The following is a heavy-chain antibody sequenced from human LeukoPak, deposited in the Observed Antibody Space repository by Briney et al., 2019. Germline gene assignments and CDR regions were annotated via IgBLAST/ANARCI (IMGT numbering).Heavy chain of an antibody. D-gene: IGHD1-26*01. Sequence: SETLSLTCTVSGGSISSGSYYWSWIRQPAGKGLEWIGRIYTSGSTNYNPSLKSRVTISVDTSKNQFSLKLSSVTAADTAVYYCAREPSIVGATDAFDIWGQGTMVTVSS. CDR1: GGSISSGSYY. J-gene: IGHJ3*02. CDR3: AREPSIVGATDAFDI. CDR2: IYTSGST. V-gene: IGHV4-61*02.